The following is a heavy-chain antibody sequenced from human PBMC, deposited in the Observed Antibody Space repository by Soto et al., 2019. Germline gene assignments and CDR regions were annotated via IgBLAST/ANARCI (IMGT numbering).Heavy chain of an antibody. J-gene: IGHJ2*01. D-gene: IGHD5-18*01. V-gene: IGHV1-69*01. CDR3: ARRLLCYGYGYFDL. CDR2: NLPLFNIS. CDR1: GGAFSSYA. Sequence: QVQLVQSGAEVKKPGSSVKVSCKASGGAFSSYAISWVRQAPGQGLAWMGGNLPLFNISNYAQKFQGRVTITEDEPTSTAYMDLIDLISEYTAVYYCARRLLCYGYGYFDLWGRGTLITVS.